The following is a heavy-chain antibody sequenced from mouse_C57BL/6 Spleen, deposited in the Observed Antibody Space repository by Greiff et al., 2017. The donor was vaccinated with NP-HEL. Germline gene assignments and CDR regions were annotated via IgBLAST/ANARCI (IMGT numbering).Heavy chain of an antibody. Sequence: VKLMESGAELVKPGASVKISCKASGYAFSSYWMNWVKQRPGKGLEWIGQIYPGDGDTNYNGKFKGKATLTADKSSSTAYMQLSSLTSEDSAVYFCARFNYYGSSYGYFDVWGTGTTVTVSS. CDR2: IYPGDGDT. CDR3: ARFNYYGSSYGYFDV. D-gene: IGHD1-1*01. J-gene: IGHJ1*03. CDR1: GYAFSSYW. V-gene: IGHV1-80*01.